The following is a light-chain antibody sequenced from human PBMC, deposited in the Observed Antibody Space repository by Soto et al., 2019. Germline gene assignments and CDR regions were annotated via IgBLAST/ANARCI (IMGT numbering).Light chain of an antibody. CDR3: QQRSNPFT. V-gene: IGKV3-11*01. CDR1: QSVGNY. J-gene: IGKJ3*01. CDR2: DAS. Sequence: EIVLTQSPATLSLSPGERATLSCRASQSVGNYLGWYQQKPGQAPRLLIYDASNRATGIPDRFSGSGSGTXXTXXXSSLEPEDFAVYYCQQRSNPFTFGPGTKVDIK.